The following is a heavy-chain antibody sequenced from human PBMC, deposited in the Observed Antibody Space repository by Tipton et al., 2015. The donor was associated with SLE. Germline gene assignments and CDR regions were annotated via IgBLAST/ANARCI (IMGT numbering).Heavy chain of an antibody. CDR2: IFTSGST. V-gene: IGHV4-61*02. Sequence: GLVKPSETLSLTCSVSGVSISSGSNYWTWIRQPAGKGLEWIGRIFTSGSTDYNPSLRSRVTISLDTSKNQFSLELRSVTAADTAKYYCARDITTFGVTYAFDIWGQGTMVTVSP. CDR3: ARDITTFGVTYAFDI. CDR1: GVSISSGSNY. D-gene: IGHD3-3*01. J-gene: IGHJ3*02.